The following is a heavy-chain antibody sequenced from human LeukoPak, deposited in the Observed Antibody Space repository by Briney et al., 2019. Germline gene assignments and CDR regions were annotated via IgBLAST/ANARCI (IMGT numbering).Heavy chain of an antibody. CDR3: AREGAYDSSGYYNNY. Sequence: PGGSLRLSCAASGFTFSSYSMNWVRQAPGKGLEWVAVIWYDGSNKYYADSVKGRFTISRDNSKNTLYLQMSSLRAEDTAVYYCAREGAYDSSGYYNNYWGQGTLVTVSS. D-gene: IGHD3-22*01. CDR1: GFTFSSYS. V-gene: IGHV3-33*08. CDR2: IWYDGSNK. J-gene: IGHJ4*02.